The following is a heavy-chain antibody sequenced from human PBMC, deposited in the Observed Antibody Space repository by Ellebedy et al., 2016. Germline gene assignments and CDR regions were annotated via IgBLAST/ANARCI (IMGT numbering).Heavy chain of an antibody. CDR2: ISYSGTT. Sequence: SETLSLXXSVSDVSISSFYWSWIRQPPGKGLEWIGHISYSGTTKYNPSLKSRVTMSLDTSKTHFSLNLNSVTAADTAMYYCARSSPYAASWYLASWFNPWGQGTLVTVSS. D-gene: IGHD6-13*01. V-gene: IGHV4-59*08. J-gene: IGHJ5*02. CDR3: ARSSPYAASWYLASWFNP. CDR1: DVSISSFY.